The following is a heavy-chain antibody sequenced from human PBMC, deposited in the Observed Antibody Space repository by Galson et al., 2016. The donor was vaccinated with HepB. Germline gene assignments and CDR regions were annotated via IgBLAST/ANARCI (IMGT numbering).Heavy chain of an antibody. Sequence: SLRLSCAASGFRFSRYSMNWVRQAPGKGLEWVSSIRGSGTYINYSDSVKGRFTISRDNAQNSLYLQMDSLRVEDTALYYCARDEGFGELLDYWGQGTLVTVSS. CDR3: ARDEGFGELLDY. D-gene: IGHD3-10*01. CDR1: GFRFSRYS. V-gene: IGHV3-21*01. CDR2: IRGSGTYI. J-gene: IGHJ4*02.